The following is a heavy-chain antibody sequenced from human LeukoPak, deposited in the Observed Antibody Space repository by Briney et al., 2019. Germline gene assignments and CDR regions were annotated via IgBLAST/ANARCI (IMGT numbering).Heavy chain of an antibody. CDR1: GSTFTGYY. CDR2: INPNSGGT. D-gene: IGHD3-22*01. V-gene: IGHV1-2*02. J-gene: IGHJ4*02. CDR3: ASSEGDSSGYYPDY. Sequence: GASLKVSCKASGSTFTGYYMHWVRQAPGQGLEWMGWINPNSGGTNYTQKFQGRVTMTRDTSISTAYMELSRLRSDDTAVYYCASSEGDSSGYYPDYWGQGTLVTVSS.